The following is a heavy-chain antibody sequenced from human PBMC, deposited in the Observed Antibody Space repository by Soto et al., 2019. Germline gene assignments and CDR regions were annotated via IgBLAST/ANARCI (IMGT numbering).Heavy chain of an antibody. J-gene: IGHJ4*02. Sequence: QVHLVQSGAEVKKPGSSVKVSCKASGGTFSSDAISWLRQAPGQGLEWMGGTIPIFHTATYAQKFQDRVTITADKSTSTAYMELSSLRSEDTAVFYCASADSSTVSPYHFDYWGQGTLVTVSS. CDR3: ASADSSTVSPYHFDY. CDR2: TIPIFHTA. V-gene: IGHV1-69*14. CDR1: GGTFSSDA. D-gene: IGHD6-13*01.